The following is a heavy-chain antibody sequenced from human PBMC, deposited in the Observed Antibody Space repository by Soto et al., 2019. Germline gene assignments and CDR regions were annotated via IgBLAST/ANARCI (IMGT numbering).Heavy chain of an antibody. CDR3: ARDLYSSGWYWFDP. CDR1: GYTFTNYG. CDR2: ISGYNGNT. V-gene: IGHV1-18*01. D-gene: IGHD6-19*01. Sequence: ASVKVSCKASGYTFTNYGITWVRQAPGRGLEWMGWISGYNGNTKNAQELQGRVTMTTDTSTSTAYMELRSLRSDDTAVYYCARDLYSSGWYWFDPWGQGTLVTVSS. J-gene: IGHJ5*02.